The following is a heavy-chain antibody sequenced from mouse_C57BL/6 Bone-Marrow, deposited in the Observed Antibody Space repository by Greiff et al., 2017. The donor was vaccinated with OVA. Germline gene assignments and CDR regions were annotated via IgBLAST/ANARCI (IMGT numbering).Heavy chain of an antibody. CDR2: IDPSDSYT. J-gene: IGHJ3*01. CDR3: ARYGAY. D-gene: IGHD1-1*02. Sequence: QVQLQQSGAELVKPGASVKLSCKASGYTFTSYWMQWVKQRPGQGLEWIGEIDPSDSYTNYNQKFKGKATLTVDTSSSTAYMQLSSLTSEDSAVYYCARYGAYWGQGTLVTVSA. V-gene: IGHV1-50*01. CDR1: GYTFTSYW.